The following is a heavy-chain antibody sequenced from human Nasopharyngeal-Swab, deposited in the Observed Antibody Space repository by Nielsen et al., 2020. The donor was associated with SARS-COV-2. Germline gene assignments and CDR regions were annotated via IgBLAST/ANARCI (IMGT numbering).Heavy chain of an antibody. CDR2: INHSGST. Sequence: SETLSLTCAVYGGSFSGYYWSWIRQPPGKGLEWIGEINHSGSTNYNPSLKSRVTISVDTSENQFSLKLSSVTAADTAVYYCASPQYSSSYHEGVWGKGTTVTVSS. V-gene: IGHV4-34*01. CDR3: ASPQYSSSYHEGV. J-gene: IGHJ6*04. CDR1: GGSFSGYY. D-gene: IGHD6-13*01.